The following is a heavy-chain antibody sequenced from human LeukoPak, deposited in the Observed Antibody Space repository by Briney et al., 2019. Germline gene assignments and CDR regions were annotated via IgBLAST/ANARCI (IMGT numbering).Heavy chain of an antibody. CDR3: TTDWYYYDSSGYYPIF. D-gene: IGHD3-22*01. V-gene: IGHV3-15*01. Sequence: GGSLRLSCAASGFTFSDAWMSWVRQAPGKGLEWVGRIKSKSDGGTTDCAAPVKGRFTISRDDSKNTLYLQMNSLKTEDTAVYYCTTDWYYYDSSGYYPIFWGQGTLVTASS. J-gene: IGHJ4*02. CDR1: GFTFSDAW. CDR2: IKSKSDGGTT.